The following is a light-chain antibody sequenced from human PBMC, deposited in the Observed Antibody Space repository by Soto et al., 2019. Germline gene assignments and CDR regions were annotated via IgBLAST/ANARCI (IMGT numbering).Light chain of an antibody. CDR1: QGISSY. J-gene: IGKJ4*01. V-gene: IGKV1-9*01. Sequence: IQLTQSPSSLSASVGDRVTITCRASQGISSYLAWYQQKPGKAPNLLIYAASTLQRGVPSRFSGSGSGTDFTLTICSLQPEDFATYYCQQLNSYPPTFGGGTKVDIK. CDR3: QQLNSYPPT. CDR2: AAS.